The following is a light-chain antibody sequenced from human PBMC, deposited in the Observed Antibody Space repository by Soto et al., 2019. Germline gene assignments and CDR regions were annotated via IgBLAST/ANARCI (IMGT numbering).Light chain of an antibody. CDR1: QSVSSSY. J-gene: IGKJ1*01. CDR2: GAS. CDR3: QQYGSSPWT. Sequence: EIALTQSPCTLSLSPGERATSACRTSQSVSSSYLAWYQQKPGQAPRILIYGASSRATGIPDRFSGSGSGTDFTLTISRLEPEDFAVYYCQQYGSSPWTFGQGTKVDIK. V-gene: IGKV3-20*01.